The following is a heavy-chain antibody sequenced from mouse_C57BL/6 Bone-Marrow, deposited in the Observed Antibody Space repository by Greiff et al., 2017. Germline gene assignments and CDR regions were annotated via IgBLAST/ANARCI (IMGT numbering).Heavy chain of an antibody. V-gene: IGHV1-47*01. CDR3: ARSSTFFYYFDY. D-gene: IGHD5-1*01. CDR2: FHPYNDDT. Sequence: VQLQPSGAELVKPGASVTMSCKASGYTFTTYPLEWMKQNHGKSLEWIGNFHPYNDDTKYNEKFKGKATLTVEKSSNTVYLALSRLTSDDSAVYYCARSSTFFYYFDYWGQGTTLTVSS. J-gene: IGHJ2*01. CDR1: GYTFTTYP.